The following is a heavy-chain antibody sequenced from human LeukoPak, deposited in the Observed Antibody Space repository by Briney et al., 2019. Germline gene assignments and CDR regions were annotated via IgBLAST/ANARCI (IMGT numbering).Heavy chain of an antibody. Sequence: GGALRLSCAASGFTFSSYVMTWVRQAPGKGLAWVSTITGGGDYTYYVDSVKGRFTISRDNSKNTPYLQVNSLRAEDTAVYYCAKGIYTSTSFSASWGQGTLVTASS. D-gene: IGHD2/OR15-2a*01. J-gene: IGHJ5*02. CDR2: ITGGGDYT. CDR1: GFTFSSYV. CDR3: AKGIYTSTSFSAS. V-gene: IGHV3-23*01.